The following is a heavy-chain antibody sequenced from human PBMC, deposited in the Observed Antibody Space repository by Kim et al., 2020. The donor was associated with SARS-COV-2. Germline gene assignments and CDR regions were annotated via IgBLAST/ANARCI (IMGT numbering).Heavy chain of an antibody. CDR3: ARDAYDFWSGYYSYYYYYGMDV. Sequence: SETLSLTCTVSGGSISSSSYYWGWIRQPPGKGLEWIGSIYYSGSTYYNPSLKSRVTISVDTSKNQFSLKLSSVTAADTAVYYCARDAYDFWSGYYSYYYYYGMDVWGQGTTVTVSS. CDR1: GGSISSSSYY. CDR2: IYYSGST. D-gene: IGHD3-3*01. V-gene: IGHV4-39*07. J-gene: IGHJ6*02.